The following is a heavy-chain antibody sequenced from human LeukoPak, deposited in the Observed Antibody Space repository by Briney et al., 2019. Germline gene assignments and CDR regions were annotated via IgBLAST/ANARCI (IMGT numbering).Heavy chain of an antibody. V-gene: IGHV3-9*01. J-gene: IGHJ6*03. CDR1: GFTFDDYA. CDR2: ISWNSGSI. CDR3: ARDWNYMDV. Sequence: GRSLRLSCAASGFTFDDYAMHWVRQAPGKGLEWVSGISWNSGSIGYADSVKGRFTISRDNAKNSLYLQMNSLRAEDTALYYCARDWNYMDVWGKGTTVTVSS.